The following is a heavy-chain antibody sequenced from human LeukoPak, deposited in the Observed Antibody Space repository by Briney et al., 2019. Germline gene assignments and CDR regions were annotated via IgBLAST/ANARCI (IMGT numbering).Heavy chain of an antibody. V-gene: IGHV4-34*01. J-gene: IGHJ4*02. D-gene: IGHD6-6*01. CDR2: INHSGST. CDR3: AREWGHSSSPYCFDY. Sequence: AETLSLTCAVYGGSFSGYYWSWLRQPPGKGLEWIGEINHSGSTNYNPSLKSRVTISVDTSKNQFSLKLSSVTAADTAVYYCAREWGHSSSPYCFDYWGQGTLVTVSS. CDR1: GGSFSGYY.